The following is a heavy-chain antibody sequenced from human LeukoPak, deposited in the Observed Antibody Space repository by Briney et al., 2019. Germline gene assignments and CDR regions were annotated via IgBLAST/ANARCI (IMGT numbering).Heavy chain of an antibody. CDR3: AREWGDGNNLGEIDY. V-gene: IGHV4-59*12. CDR2: IYYSGST. J-gene: IGHJ4*02. Sequence: SETLSLTCTVSGGSISSYYWSWIRQPPGKGLEWIGYIYYSGSTNYNPSLKSRVTISVDTSKNQFSLKLSSVTAADTAVYYCAREWGDGNNLGEIDYWGQGTLVTVSS. D-gene: IGHD5-24*01. CDR1: GGSISSYY.